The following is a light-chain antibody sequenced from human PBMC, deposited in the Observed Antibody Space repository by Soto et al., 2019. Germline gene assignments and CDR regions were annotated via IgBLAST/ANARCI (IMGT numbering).Light chain of an antibody. CDR2: EVS. J-gene: IGLJ1*01. CDR1: SADIGSHDY. V-gene: IGLV2-14*01. CDR3: NSYTTNSALV. Sequence: QSALTQAACGSGSPGQSITISCTGSSADIGSHDYVSWYQQHPGKVPKLIIYEVSKRPSGASDRFSGSKSGNAAYLSISGLQPEDEADHYCNSYTTNSALVFGTGPKVIV.